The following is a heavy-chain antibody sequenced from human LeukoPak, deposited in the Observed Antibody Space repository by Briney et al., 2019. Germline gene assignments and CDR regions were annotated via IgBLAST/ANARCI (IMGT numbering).Heavy chain of an antibody. D-gene: IGHD3-22*01. J-gene: IGHJ4*02. Sequence: GSLRLSCAASGFTFVSYGMHWVRQAPGRGLEWGAFIRYDGSNKYYADSVKGRFTISRDKSKNTLYLQMNSLRAEDTAVYYCAKDRYYDSSGYYYGDYWGQGTLVTVSS. CDR2: IRYDGSNK. CDR1: GFTFVSYG. V-gene: IGHV3-30*02. CDR3: AKDRYYDSSGYYYGDY.